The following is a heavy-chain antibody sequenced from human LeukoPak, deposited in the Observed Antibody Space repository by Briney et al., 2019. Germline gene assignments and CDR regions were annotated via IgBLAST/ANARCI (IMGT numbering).Heavy chain of an antibody. J-gene: IGHJ4*02. CDR3: ARGLCTGSNCYPYLGLH. Sequence: GASVKVSCKASGYTFTNYAINWVRQAPGEGLEWMGWINTNTGNPTYAQGFIGRFVFSLDTSVSTAYLQISSLQAEDTAVYYCARGLCTGSNCYPYLGLHWGQGILVTVSS. V-gene: IGHV7-4-1*02. CDR2: INTNTGNP. D-gene: IGHD2-15*01. CDR1: GYTFTNYA.